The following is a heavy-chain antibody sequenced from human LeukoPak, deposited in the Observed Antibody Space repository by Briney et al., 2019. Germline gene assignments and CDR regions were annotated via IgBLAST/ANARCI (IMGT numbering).Heavy chain of an antibody. J-gene: IGHJ6*03. CDR3: ARRWNYGRNYYIDV. CDR1: GGSFSNYY. V-gene: IGHV4-34*01. D-gene: IGHD1-7*01. Sequence: SETLSLTCAVYGGSFSNYYWSWIRQPPGKGLEWIGEINDSGRINYNPSLMSRVTISVDTSKNQFSLRLTSVTARDAAVYYCARRWNYGRNYYIDVWGKGATVSVSS. CDR2: INDSGRI.